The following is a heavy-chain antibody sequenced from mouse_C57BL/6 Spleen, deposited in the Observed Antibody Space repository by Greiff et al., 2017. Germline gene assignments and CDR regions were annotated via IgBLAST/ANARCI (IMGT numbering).Heavy chain of an antibody. V-gene: IGHV3-6*01. Sequence: EVQVVESGPGLVKPSQSLSLTCSVTGYSITSGYYWNWIRQFPGNKLEWMGYISYDGSNNYNPSLKNRISITRDTSKNQFFLKLNSVTTEDTATYYCARDDLYGSSYEWYFDVWGTGTTVTVSS. CDR1: GYSITSGYY. J-gene: IGHJ1*03. CDR3: ARDDLYGSSYEWYFDV. D-gene: IGHD1-1*01. CDR2: ISYDGSN.